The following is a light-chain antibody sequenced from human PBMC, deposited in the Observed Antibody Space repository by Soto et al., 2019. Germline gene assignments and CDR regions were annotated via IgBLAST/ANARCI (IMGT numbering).Light chain of an antibody. V-gene: IGKV3-20*01. J-gene: IGKJ1*01. CDR1: QSVSSY. Sequence: EIVLTQSPATPSLSPGERATLSCRASQSVSSYLAWYQQKPGQGPRLLIYGASSRATGIPDRFSGSGSGTDFTLTISRLEPEDFAVYYCQQYGSSPPTFGQGTKVDIK. CDR2: GAS. CDR3: QQYGSSPPT.